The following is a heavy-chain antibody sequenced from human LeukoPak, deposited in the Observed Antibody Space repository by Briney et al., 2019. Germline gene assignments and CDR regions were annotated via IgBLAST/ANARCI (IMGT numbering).Heavy chain of an antibody. V-gene: IGHV3-48*01. CDR1: GFTFRTSG. Sequence: GGSLRLSCAASGFTFRTSGMNWVRQAPGKGLEWVSYISSSGTTISYAQSVKGRFTITRDNAQNSLTLHMNTLRADDTAVYYCARATIFGVVDAFDIWGQGTMVTVSS. J-gene: IGHJ3*02. CDR2: ISSSGTTI. D-gene: IGHD3-3*01. CDR3: ARATIFGVVDAFDI.